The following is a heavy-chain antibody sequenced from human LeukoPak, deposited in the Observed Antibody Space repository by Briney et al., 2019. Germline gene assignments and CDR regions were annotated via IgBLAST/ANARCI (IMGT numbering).Heavy chain of an antibody. J-gene: IGHJ4*02. Sequence: VGSLRLSCAASGFTFSSYAMRWVRQAPGKGLEWVSAISGSGGSTYYADSVKGRFTISRDNSKNTLYLQMNSLRAEDTAVYYCAKQRGLRLNTEFDYWGQGTLVTVSS. D-gene: IGHD5-12*01. CDR2: ISGSGGST. CDR1: GFTFSSYA. V-gene: IGHV3-23*01. CDR3: AKQRGLRLNTEFDY.